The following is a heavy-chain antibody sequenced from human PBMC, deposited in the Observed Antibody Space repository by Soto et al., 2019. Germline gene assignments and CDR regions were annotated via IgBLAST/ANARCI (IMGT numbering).Heavy chain of an antibody. CDR2: VSFDGSNK. J-gene: IGHJ4*02. Sequence: QVQLVESGGGVVQPGRSLRLSCAASGFTFSTHAMHWVRQAPGKGLECVAIVSFDGSNKYYADSVKGRFTISRDNSNNTIYLQMSGLTPEDTAGYYCARDQTGITTTGGGRIDHWGQGTLVTVSS. V-gene: IGHV3-30-3*01. D-gene: IGHD1-20*01. CDR3: ARDQTGITTTGGGRIDH. CDR1: GFTFSTHA.